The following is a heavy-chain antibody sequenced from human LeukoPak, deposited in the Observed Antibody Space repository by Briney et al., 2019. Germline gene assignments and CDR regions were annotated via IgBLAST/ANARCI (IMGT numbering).Heavy chain of an antibody. V-gene: IGHV4-34*01. D-gene: IGHD3-16*02. J-gene: IGHJ3*02. Sequence: SETLSLTCAVYGGSFSGYYWSWIRQPPGKGLEWIGEINHSGSTNYNPSLKSRVTISVDTSKNQFSLKLSSVTAADTAVYYCARGPVRLGELSFWSNDAFDTWGQGTMVTVSS. CDR1: GGSFSGYY. CDR3: ARGPVRLGELSFWSNDAFDT. CDR2: INHSGST.